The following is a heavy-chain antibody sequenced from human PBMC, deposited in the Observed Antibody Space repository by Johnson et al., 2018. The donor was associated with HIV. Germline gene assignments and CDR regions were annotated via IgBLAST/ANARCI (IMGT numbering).Heavy chain of an antibody. D-gene: IGHD3-22*01. J-gene: IGHJ3*02. V-gene: IGHV3-30*18. CDR2: ISYDGSNK. Sequence: QVQLVESGGGVVQPGRSLRLSCAASGFTFSSYGMHWVRQAPGKGLEWVAVISYDGSNKYYADSVKGRFTISRDNYKNTLYLQMNSLRAEATAVYYCAKGLNYYDSSGPDAVDIWGQGKMVTVSS. CDR1: GFTFSSYG. CDR3: AKGLNYYDSSGPDAVDI.